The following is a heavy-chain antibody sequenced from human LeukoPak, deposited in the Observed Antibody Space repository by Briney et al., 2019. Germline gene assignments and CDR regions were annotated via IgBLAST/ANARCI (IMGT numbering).Heavy chain of an antibody. CDR1: GYTFTSYD. V-gene: IGHV1-8*01. J-gene: IGHJ4*02. Sequence: ASVKVSCKASGYTFTSYDTNWVRQATGQGLEWMGWMNPNSGNTGYAQKFQGRVTMTRNTSISTAYMELSSLRSEDTAVYYCASTLYYYDSSGYYYWGQGTLVTVSS. CDR3: ASTLYYYDSSGYYY. D-gene: IGHD3-22*01. CDR2: MNPNSGNT.